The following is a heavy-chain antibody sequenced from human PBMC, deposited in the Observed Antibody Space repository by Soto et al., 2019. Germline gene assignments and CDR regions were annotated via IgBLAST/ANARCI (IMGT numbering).Heavy chain of an antibody. Sequence: QITLKESGPTLVKPTQTLTLTCTFSGFSLSTSGVGVGWIRQPPGKALEWLALIYWDDDNRYSPSLKNRLTVTKDTSKNEVVLTMTNMDPVDTATYYCARRPGNNWKFDYWGQGTLVTVSS. J-gene: IGHJ4*02. D-gene: IGHD1-20*01. V-gene: IGHV2-5*02. CDR1: GFSLSTSGVG. CDR3: ARRPGNNWKFDY. CDR2: IYWDDDN.